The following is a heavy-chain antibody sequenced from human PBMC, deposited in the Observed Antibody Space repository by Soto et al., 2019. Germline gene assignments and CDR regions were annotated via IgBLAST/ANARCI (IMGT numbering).Heavy chain of an antibody. D-gene: IGHD2-8*01. V-gene: IGHV5-51*03. CDR3: ARGVHY. J-gene: IGHJ4*02. CDR1: GFSFTSYF. Sequence: PGESVKISCXGSGFSFTSYFIARVRQEPGKGLEWMGIIYTTDSDTTYSPSFQGQVTISVDKSINSAYLQCNSMKASDTAMYYCARGVHYWGQGTLVTVSS. CDR2: IYTTDSDT.